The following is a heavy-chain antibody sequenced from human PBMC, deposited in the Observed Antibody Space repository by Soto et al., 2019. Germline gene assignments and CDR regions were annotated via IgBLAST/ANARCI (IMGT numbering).Heavy chain of an antibody. CDR1: GYTNTSYG. J-gene: IGHJ4*02. Sequence: ASVKVCCKASGYTNTSYGISWVRQDHGQGLEWMGWISAYNGNTNYAQKLQGRVTMNTDTSTSTAYMELRSLRSDDTAVYYCARVLTAAGFDYWGQGTLVTVSS. CDR2: ISAYNGNT. CDR3: ARVLTAAGFDY. V-gene: IGHV1-18*01. D-gene: IGHD6-13*01.